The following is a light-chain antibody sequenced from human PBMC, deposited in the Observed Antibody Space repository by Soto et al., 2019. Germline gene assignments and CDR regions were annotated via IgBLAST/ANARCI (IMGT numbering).Light chain of an antibody. CDR3: CSYAGTDTGL. CDR1: SSDVGGYNY. J-gene: IGLJ2*01. V-gene: IGLV2-11*01. Sequence: QSVLTQPRSVSGSPGQSVTISCTGTSSDVGGYNYVSWYQQHPGKAPKLMIYDVSKRPSGVPDRFSGSKSGNTASLTISGLRAEDEADYYCCSYAGTDTGLFGGGTKLTVL. CDR2: DVS.